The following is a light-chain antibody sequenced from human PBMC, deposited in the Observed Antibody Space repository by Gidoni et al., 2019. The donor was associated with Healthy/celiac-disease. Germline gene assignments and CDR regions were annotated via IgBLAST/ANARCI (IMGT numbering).Light chain of an antibody. V-gene: IGKV1-33*01. CDR2: DAS. J-gene: IGKJ2*01. Sequence: DIQMTQSPSSLSPSLGDRVTITCQASQDISNYLNRYQQKPGKAPKLLIYDASNLETGVPSRFSGSGSGTDFTFTISSLQPEDISTYYCQQYDNLPLTFGQGTKLEIK. CDR1: QDISNY. CDR3: QQYDNLPLT.